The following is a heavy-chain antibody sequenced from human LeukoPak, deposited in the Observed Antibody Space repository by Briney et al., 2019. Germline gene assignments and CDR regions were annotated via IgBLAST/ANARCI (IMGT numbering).Heavy chain of an antibody. D-gene: IGHD1-7*01. CDR1: VYTFTDYD. V-gene: IGHV1-18*01. J-gene: IGHJ4*02. CDR2: ISAYNGHT. Sequence: GASVKVSCKASVYTFTDYDITWVRQAPGQGLEWMGCISAYNGHTNYAQKLQGSITVTTDTSTSTSYMELRSLISDGTAVYYCARSGLGTPPRYFEYWGPGTLVLVSS. CDR3: ARSGLGTPPRYFEY.